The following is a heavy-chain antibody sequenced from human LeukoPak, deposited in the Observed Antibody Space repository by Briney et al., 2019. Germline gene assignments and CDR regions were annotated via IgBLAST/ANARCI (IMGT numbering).Heavy chain of an antibody. V-gene: IGHV1-69*13. D-gene: IGHD3-9*01. CDR1: GGTFISYA. CDR3: SREAIHYYYGMDV. Sequence: SVKVSCKASGGTFISYAISWVRQAPGQGLEWMGGIIPIFGTANYAQKFQGRVTITADESTSTAYMELSTQRYEDTAVYYCSREAIHYYYGMDVWGQGTTVTVSS. J-gene: IGHJ6*02. CDR2: IIPIFGTA.